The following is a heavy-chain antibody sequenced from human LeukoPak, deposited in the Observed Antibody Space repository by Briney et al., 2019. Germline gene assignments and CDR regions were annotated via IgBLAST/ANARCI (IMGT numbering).Heavy chain of an antibody. Sequence: SETLSLTCTVSDGPISSYYWIWIRQPPGKGLEWIGYIHYSGSSAYIPSLKSRVTMSVDTSKNQFSLSLTSVTAADTALYYCARWYCSGDTCFHMDVWGKGTTVTVSS. D-gene: IGHD2-15*01. CDR2: IHYSGSS. CDR3: ARWYCSGDTCFHMDV. CDR1: DGPISSYY. J-gene: IGHJ6*03. V-gene: IGHV4-59*08.